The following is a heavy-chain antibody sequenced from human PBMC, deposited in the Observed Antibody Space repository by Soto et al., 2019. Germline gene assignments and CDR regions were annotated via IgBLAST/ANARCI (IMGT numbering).Heavy chain of an antibody. J-gene: IGHJ6*03. V-gene: IGHV3-73*01. D-gene: IGHD1-7*01. Sequence: GGSLRLSCAASGFTFSGSAMHWVRQASGKGLEWVGRIRSKANSYATAYAASVKGRFTISRDDSKNTAYLQMNSLKTEDTAVYYCTRHGITGTNLYYYYYMDVWGKGTTVTVSS. CDR1: GFTFSGSA. CDR3: TRHGITGTNLYYYYYMDV. CDR2: IRSKANSYAT.